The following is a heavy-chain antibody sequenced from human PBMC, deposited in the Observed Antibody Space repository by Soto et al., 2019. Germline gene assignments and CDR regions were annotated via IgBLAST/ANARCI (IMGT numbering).Heavy chain of an antibody. V-gene: IGHV4-31*03. CDR3: VRGVMS. CDR2: IHNSGST. Sequence: QVQLQESGPGLVKASQTLSPTCNVSGGSISSGGYYWTWIRQHPGKGLEWIGNIHNSGSTFYNPSLKSRVSISVDTSKNQFSLKLSSVTAADTAVYFCVRGVMSWGQGTLVTVSS. J-gene: IGHJ1*01. D-gene: IGHD3-16*01. CDR1: GGSISSGGYY.